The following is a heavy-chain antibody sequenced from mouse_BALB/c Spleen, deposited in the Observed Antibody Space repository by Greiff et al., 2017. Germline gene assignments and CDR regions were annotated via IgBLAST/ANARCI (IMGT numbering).Heavy chain of an antibody. V-gene: IGHV3-2*02. D-gene: IGHD2-1*01. CDR3: ARRGQYGNYVPWFAY. Sequence: EVQRVESGPGLVKPSQSLSLTCTVTGYSITSDYAWNWIRQFPGNKLEWMGYISYSGSTSYNPSLKSRISITRDTSKNQFFLQLNSVTTEDTATYYCARRGQYGNYVPWFAYGGQGTLVTVSA. CDR1: GYSITSDYA. J-gene: IGHJ3*01. CDR2: ISYSGST.